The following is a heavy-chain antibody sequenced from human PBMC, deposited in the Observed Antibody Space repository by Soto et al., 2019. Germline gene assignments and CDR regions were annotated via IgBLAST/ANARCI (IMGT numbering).Heavy chain of an antibody. CDR2: IYNTGRT. V-gene: IGHV4-31*03. J-gene: IGHJ6*02. Sequence: QVQLQESVPGLVKPSQTLSLSCTVSGGSISSGGYYWSWIRQHPGKGLAWLGYIYNTGRTYYNPSPERRVARSLESSKSQFSLQLPSVTAADTAVYYCARPPAITLSRGAFGMDVWGQGTTVSVSS. CDR1: GGSISSGGYY. CDR3: ARPPAITLSRGAFGMDV. D-gene: IGHD3-10*01.